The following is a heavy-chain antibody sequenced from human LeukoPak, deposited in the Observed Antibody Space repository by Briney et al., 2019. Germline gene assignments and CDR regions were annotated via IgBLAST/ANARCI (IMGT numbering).Heavy chain of an antibody. CDR2: ISGDSESK. Sequence: PGGSLRLSCVASGFTFSDYAMTWVRQAPGKGLEWVSVISGDSESKYYTESVKGRFTISRDNSKNTLYLQMDSLRAEDMAVYYCARESPTFDYWGQGTLVTVSS. CDR3: ARESPTFDY. CDR1: GFTFSDYA. V-gene: IGHV3-23*01. J-gene: IGHJ4*02.